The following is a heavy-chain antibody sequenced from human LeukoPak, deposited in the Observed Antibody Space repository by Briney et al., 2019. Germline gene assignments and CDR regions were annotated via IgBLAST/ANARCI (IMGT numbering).Heavy chain of an antibody. CDR1: GYAFTSSD. CDR3: ARGDGWFDY. V-gene: IGHV1-8*01. D-gene: IGHD3-10*01. CDR2: MNPNSGNT. J-gene: IGHJ4*02. Sequence: PGASVKVSCKASGYAFTSSDINWVRQATGQGLEWMGWMNPNSGNTGYARKFQGRVTMTRDTSISTAYMELSSLRSEDTAVYYCARGDGWFDYWGQGTLVTVSS.